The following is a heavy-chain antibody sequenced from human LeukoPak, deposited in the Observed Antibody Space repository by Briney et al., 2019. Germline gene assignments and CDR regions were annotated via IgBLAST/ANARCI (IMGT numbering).Heavy chain of an antibody. CDR2: IYYSGST. V-gene: IGHV4-39*01. Sequence: SETLSLTCTVSGGSISSSTYYWGCIRQPPGKGLEWIGNIYYSGSTYYNPSLKSRVTISVDTSKNQFSLNLSSVTAADTAVYYCARLSCSSSSCFFPNAFDIWGQGTMVTVSS. D-gene: IGHD2-2*01. CDR1: GGSISSSTYY. J-gene: IGHJ3*02. CDR3: ARLSCSSSSCFFPNAFDI.